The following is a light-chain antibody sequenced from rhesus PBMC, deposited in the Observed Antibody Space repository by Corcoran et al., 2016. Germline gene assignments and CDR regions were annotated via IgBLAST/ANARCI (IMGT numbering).Light chain of an antibody. V-gene: IGKV1-25*01. Sequence: DIQMTQSPSSLSASVGDRVTITCRASQGITNDLAWYQQKQGETPKLLIYEASSLQSGIPSRFSGSGSGTDFTLPISSLQSEDFATYYCQHYYSTPPWTFGQGTKVEIK. J-gene: IGKJ1*01. CDR3: QHYYSTPPWT. CDR1: QGITND. CDR2: EAS.